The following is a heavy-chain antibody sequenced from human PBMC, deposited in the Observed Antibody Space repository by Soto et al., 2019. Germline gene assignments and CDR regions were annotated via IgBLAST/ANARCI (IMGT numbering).Heavy chain of an antibody. D-gene: IGHD6-13*01. V-gene: IGHV3-53*01. Sequence: EVQLVESGGGLIQPGGSLRLSCAASGFTVRSNYMGWVRQAPGRGLEWVSSIYSGGRTYYADSVEGRFTISRDNSKNTLYLQMNSLRDEDTAVYYCARQQRAYFDDWGQGTLVTVSS. CDR3: ARQQRAYFDD. J-gene: IGHJ4*02. CDR2: IYSGGRT. CDR1: GFTVRSNY.